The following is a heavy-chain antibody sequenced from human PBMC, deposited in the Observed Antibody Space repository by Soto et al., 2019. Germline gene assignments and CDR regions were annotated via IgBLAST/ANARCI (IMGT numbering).Heavy chain of an antibody. Sequence: ASVKVSCKASGYTFTSYGISWVRQAPGQGLEWMGWFSPYNTNSNYAQKLQGRVTLTIDTSTSTAYMELRSLRSDDTAGYYCVPAPTARGVVGYHYYALDVWG. CDR3: VPAPTARGVVGYHYYALDV. CDR2: FSPYNTNS. J-gene: IGHJ6*02. CDR1: GYTFTSYG. V-gene: IGHV1-18*01. D-gene: IGHD3-10*01.